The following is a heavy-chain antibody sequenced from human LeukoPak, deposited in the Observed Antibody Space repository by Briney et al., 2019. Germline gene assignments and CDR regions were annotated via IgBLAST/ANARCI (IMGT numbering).Heavy chain of an antibody. V-gene: IGHV3-23*01. CDR1: GFIFSSYG. Sequence: GGSLRLSCAASGFIFSSYGMSWVRQAPGKGLEWVSAISGTGGNTYYTDSVKGRFTISRDNSKNTLYLQMNSLRAGDTAVYYCAKDGYSGYDFWGYFYYYYMDVWGKGTTVTISS. CDR2: ISGTGGNT. CDR3: AKDGYSGYDFWGYFYYYYMDV. D-gene: IGHD5-12*01. J-gene: IGHJ6*03.